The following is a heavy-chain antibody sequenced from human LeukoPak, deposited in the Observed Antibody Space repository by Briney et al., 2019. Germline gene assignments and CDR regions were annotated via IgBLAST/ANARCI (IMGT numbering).Heavy chain of an antibody. CDR2: ISYDGSNK. J-gene: IGHJ4*02. Sequence: PGGSLRLSCAASGFTFSSYAMHWVRQAPGKGLEWVAVISYDGSNKYYADSVKGRFTISRDNSKNTLYLQMNSLRAEDTAVYYCARDKDFGFDYWGQGTPVTVSS. CDR1: GFTFSSYA. CDR3: ARDKDFGFDY. D-gene: IGHD3-10*01. V-gene: IGHV3-30*04.